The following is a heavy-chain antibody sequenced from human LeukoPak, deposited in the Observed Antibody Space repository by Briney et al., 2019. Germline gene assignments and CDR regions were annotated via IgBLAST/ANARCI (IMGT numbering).Heavy chain of an antibody. V-gene: IGHV4-61*05. CDR3: ARVRIAARRFDY. J-gene: IGHJ4*02. Sequence: SETLSLTCTVSGGSISSSNYYWSWIRQPPGKGLEWIGYIYYSGSTNYNPSLKSRVTISVDTSKNQFSLKLSSVTAADTAVYYCARVRIAARRFDYWGQGTLVTVSS. CDR1: GGSISSSNYY. D-gene: IGHD6-6*01. CDR2: IYYSGST.